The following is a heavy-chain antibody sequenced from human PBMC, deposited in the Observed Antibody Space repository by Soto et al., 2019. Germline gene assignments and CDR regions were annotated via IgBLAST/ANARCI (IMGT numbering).Heavy chain of an antibody. D-gene: IGHD3-3*01. J-gene: IGHJ4*02. CDR1: GGAISSDY. CDR2: ICYSGST. V-gene: IGHV4-59*08. CDR3: ARLAYDFWSGYTMYYFDY. Sequence: PSGTLALTCAVYGGAISSDYLSWIRQPPGKGLEGVGDICYSGSTNYNPSLKSRVTISVATSKNQSSLKLSSVTAADTAVYYCARLAYDFWSGYTMYYFDYWGQGTLVTVSS.